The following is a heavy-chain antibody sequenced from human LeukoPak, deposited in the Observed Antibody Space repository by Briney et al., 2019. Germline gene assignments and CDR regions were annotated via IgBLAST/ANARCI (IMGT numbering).Heavy chain of an antibody. Sequence: GGSLRLSCAASGFTVSSNYMSWVRQAPGKGLEWVSTISGRSGGTFYADSVKGRFTISRDNSKNTLYLQMDGLRAEDTAAYYCAKDQGTGSVNYSWGYFDCWGQGTLVTVSS. CDR2: ISGRSGGT. V-gene: IGHV3-23*01. CDR3: AKDQGTGSVNYSWGYFDC. D-gene: IGHD3-10*01. CDR1: GFTVSSNY. J-gene: IGHJ4*02.